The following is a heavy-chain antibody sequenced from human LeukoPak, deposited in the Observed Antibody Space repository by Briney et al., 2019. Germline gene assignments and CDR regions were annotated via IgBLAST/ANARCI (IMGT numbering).Heavy chain of an antibody. CDR3: AAYREPHDHLPHGLNI. V-gene: IGHV4-61*02. Sequence: PSETLSLTCSVSGGSVNTNYYFWNWIRQPAGKELEWIGRIYSSGTIHYNPSLNSRVTLSLDTSKNQFSLKLYSATAADTAVYYCAAYREPHDHLPHGLNIWGPGTMVTVSS. CDR1: GGSVNTNYYF. CDR2: IYSSGTI. J-gene: IGHJ3*02. D-gene: IGHD1-26*01.